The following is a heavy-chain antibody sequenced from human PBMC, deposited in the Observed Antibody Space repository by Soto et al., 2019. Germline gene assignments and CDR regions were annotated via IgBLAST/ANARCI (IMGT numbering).Heavy chain of an antibody. CDR2: INHSGST. J-gene: IGHJ6*02. D-gene: IGHD4-17*01. Sequence: SETLSLTCAVYGGSFSGYYWSWIRQPPGKGLEWIGEINHSGSTNYNPSLKSRVTISVDTSKNQFSLKLSSVTAADTAVYYCARFGAVTNYYYYGMDVWGQGTTVTVSS. CDR1: GGSFSGYY. V-gene: IGHV4-34*01. CDR3: ARFGAVTNYYYYGMDV.